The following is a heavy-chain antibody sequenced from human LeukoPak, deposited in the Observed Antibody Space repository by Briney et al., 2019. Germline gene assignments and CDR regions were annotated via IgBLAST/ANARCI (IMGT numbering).Heavy chain of an antibody. D-gene: IGHD2-2*01. CDR3: ASSTQISKYADY. Sequence: GGSPRLSCAASGFTFSTYAMSWVRQAPGKGLVWVSRINSDGSITTYADSVRGRFTISRDNAKSTLYLQMNSLRAEDTAVYYCASSTQISKYADYWGQGALVTVSS. CDR1: GFTFSTYA. V-gene: IGHV3-74*01. J-gene: IGHJ4*02. CDR2: INSDGSIT.